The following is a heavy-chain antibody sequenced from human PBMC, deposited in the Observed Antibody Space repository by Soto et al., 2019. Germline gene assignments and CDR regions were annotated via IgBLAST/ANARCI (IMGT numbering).Heavy chain of an antibody. Sequence: ASVKVSCKASGYTFTNYGVNWVRQAPGQGLEWMGWISVYNGKTDYAEKLQGRVTMTTDTSTSTAYMELKSLRFEDTAVYYCATSLGIHEGYSTGDSCYSYYYGRDVWGQGTTVTVSS. V-gene: IGHV1-18*01. D-gene: IGHD2-15*01. J-gene: IGHJ6*02. CDR1: GYTFTNYG. CDR2: ISVYNGKT. CDR3: ATSLGIHEGYSTGDSCYSYYYGRDV.